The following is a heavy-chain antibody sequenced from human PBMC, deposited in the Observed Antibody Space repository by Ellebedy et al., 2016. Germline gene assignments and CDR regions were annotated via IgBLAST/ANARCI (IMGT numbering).Heavy chain of an antibody. D-gene: IGHD3-3*01. CDR1: GGSITNYY. CDR2: MFHSGTTDYDPSLSGNI. V-gene: IGHV4-59*01. Sequence: SETLSLXXTVSGGSITNYYWSWVRQPPGKGLEWIGYMFHSGTTDYDPSLSGNIDYNPSLKSRVTISLDTSKNQISLKVTSATAADTAVYYCARQSNDIWSGPAGYYMDVWGTGTTVTVSS. CDR3: ARQSNDIWSGPAGYYMDV. J-gene: IGHJ6*03.